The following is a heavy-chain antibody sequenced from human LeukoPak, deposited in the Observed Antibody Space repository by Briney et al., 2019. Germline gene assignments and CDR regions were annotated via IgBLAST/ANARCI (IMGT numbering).Heavy chain of an antibody. CDR3: ARAPQLWFGELLVQAWFDP. Sequence: SETLSLTCAVSGGSISSSNWWSWVRQPPGKGLEWIGEIYHSGSTNYNPSLKSRVTISVDTSKNQFSLKLSSVTAADTAVYYCARAPQLWFGELLVQAWFDPWGQGTLVTVSS. CDR2: IYHSGST. V-gene: IGHV4-4*02. D-gene: IGHD3-10*01. J-gene: IGHJ5*02. CDR1: GGSISSSNW.